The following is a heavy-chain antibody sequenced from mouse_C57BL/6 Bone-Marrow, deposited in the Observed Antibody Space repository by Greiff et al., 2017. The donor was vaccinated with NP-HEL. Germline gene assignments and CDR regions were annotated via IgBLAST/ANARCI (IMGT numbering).Heavy chain of an antibody. CDR3: ARDKKGIAY. CDR2: ISDGGSYT. CDR1: GFTFSSYA. V-gene: IGHV5-4*01. Sequence: EVQLVESGGGLVKPGGSLKLSCAASGFTFSSYAMSWVRQTPEKRLEWVATISDGGSYTYYPDNVKGRFTISRDNAKNNLYLQMSHLKSEDTAMYYCARDKKGIAYWGQGTLVTVSA. J-gene: IGHJ3*01.